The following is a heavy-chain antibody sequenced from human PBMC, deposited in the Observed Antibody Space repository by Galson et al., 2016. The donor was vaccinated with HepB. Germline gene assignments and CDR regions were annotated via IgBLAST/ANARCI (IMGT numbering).Heavy chain of an antibody. CDR3: AREMDNYGNSGYGADY. CDR1: GGTFSSYA. Sequence: SVKVSCKASGGTFSSYAISWVRQAPGQGLEWMGGIVPIFGTTNYAQKFQGRVRITADESTTTAYMELNRLRSEDTAVYYCAREMDNYGNSGYGADYWGQGTLVT. J-gene: IGHJ4*02. CDR2: IVPIFGTT. D-gene: IGHD5-12*01. V-gene: IGHV1-69*13.